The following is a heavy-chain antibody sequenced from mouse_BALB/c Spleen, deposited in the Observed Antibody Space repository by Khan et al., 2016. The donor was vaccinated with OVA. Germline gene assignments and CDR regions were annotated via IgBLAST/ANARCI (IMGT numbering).Heavy chain of an antibody. CDR3: ARGYEFFPY. J-gene: IGHJ3*01. D-gene: IGHD2-12*01. CDR2: VIPNNGDT. V-gene: IGHV1-26*01. CDR1: GYSFTVYY. Sequence: VQLQQSGPDLVKPGASVKISCKASGYSFTVYYMTWVKQSHGKSPEWIGRVIPNNGDTNSNQNFKGKAILTVDKSSNTAYMELRSLTSEDSAVFYCARGYEFFPYWGQGTRVTVSA.